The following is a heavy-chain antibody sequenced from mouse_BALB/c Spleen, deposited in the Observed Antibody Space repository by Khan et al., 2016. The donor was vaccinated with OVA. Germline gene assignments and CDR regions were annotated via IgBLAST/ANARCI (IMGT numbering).Heavy chain of an antibody. CDR1: GFSLTGYG. Sequence: VQLQESGPGLVAPSQSLSITCTVSGFSLTGYGVNWVRQPPGKGLVWLGMIWGDGSTDYNSGIKSRLSITKDNSKSQVFLKMNSLQTDDTARYYCARAYYANYREAMDYWGQGNSVTVSS. V-gene: IGHV2-6-7*01. CDR2: IWGDGST. D-gene: IGHD2-10*01. CDR3: ARAYYANYREAMDY. J-gene: IGHJ4*01.